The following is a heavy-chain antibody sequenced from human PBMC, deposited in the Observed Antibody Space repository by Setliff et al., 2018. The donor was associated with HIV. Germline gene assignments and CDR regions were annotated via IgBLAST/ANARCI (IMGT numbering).Heavy chain of an antibody. J-gene: IGHJ6*03. CDR3: ARARRDSYDRGRRNHYYIDV. CDR1: GYTFSSYD. V-gene: IGHV1-8*02. D-gene: IGHD3-22*01. CDR2: MNPNSGNT. Sequence: ASVKVSCKASGYTFSSYDINWVRQATGQGLEWMGWMNPNSGNTGYAQKFQGRVTMTRDTSISTAYTELNNLKFEDTAVYYCARARRDSYDRGRRNHYYIDVWGKGTTVTVS.